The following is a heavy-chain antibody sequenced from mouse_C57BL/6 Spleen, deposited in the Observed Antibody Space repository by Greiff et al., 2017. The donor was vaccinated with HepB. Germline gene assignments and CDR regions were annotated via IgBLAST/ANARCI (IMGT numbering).Heavy chain of an antibody. Sequence: VQLQQSGPELVKPGASVKISCKATGYTFTGYWIEWVKQRPGHGLEWIGEILPGSGSTNYNEKFKGKATFTADTSSNTAYMQLSSLTTEDSAIYYCARGGYYIGGYYAMDYWGQGTSVTVSS. CDR3: ARGGYYIGGYYAMDY. D-gene: IGHD2-12*01. V-gene: IGHV1-9*01. CDR2: ILPGSGST. J-gene: IGHJ4*01. CDR1: GYTFTGYW.